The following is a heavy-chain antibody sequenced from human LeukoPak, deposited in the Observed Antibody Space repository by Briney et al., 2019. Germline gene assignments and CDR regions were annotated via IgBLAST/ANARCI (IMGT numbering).Heavy chain of an antibody. CDR2: ISAYNGNT. D-gene: IGHD2-2*01. Sequence: GASVKVSCKASGYTFTSYGISWVRQAPGQGLEWMGWISAYNGNTNYAQKLQGRVTMTTDTSTSTAYMELRSLRSDDTAVYYCASSPSWGICSSTSCPLDYWGQGTLVTVSS. CDR1: GYTFTSYG. J-gene: IGHJ4*02. V-gene: IGHV1-18*01. CDR3: ASSPSWGICSSTSCPLDY.